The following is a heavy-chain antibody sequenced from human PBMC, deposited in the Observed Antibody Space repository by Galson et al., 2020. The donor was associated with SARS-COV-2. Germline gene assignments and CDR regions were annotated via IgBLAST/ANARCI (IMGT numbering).Heavy chain of an antibody. CDR2: NYYRHKRHN. V-gene: IGHV6-1*01. CDR1: GDSDPRNSAA. CDR3: ARGVDYSGGWYRGAFDI. J-gene: IGHJ3*02. Sequence: SQTLSLPCAISGDSDPRNSAAWNWSRQSPSRGLEWLGRNYYRHKRHNDYAVPVKSRITNNPDTSKNQFSLQLNSVTPEDTAVYYCARGVDYSGGWYRGAFDIWGQGTMVTVSS. D-gene: IGHD6-19*01.